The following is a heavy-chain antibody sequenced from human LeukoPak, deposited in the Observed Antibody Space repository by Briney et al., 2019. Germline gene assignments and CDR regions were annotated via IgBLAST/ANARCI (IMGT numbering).Heavy chain of an antibody. Sequence: GGSLRLSCAASGFTFSSYGMHWVRQAPGKGLEWVAVISYDGSNKYYADSVKGRFTISRDNSKNTLYLQMNSLGAEDTAVYYCAKVARLHGSTDYWGQGTLVTVSS. CDR1: GFTFSSYG. J-gene: IGHJ4*02. CDR2: ISYDGSNK. V-gene: IGHV3-30*18. CDR3: AKVARLHGSTDY.